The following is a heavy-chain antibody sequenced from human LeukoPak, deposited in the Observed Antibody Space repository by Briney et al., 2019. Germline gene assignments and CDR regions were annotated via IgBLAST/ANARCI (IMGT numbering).Heavy chain of an antibody. CDR3: AQIAAAGTA. J-gene: IGHJ4*02. CDR2: VSGSGGST. Sequence: GGSLRLSCAASGFISSSYAMSWVRQAPGKGLEWVSGVSGSGGSTYYADSVKGRFTISRDNSKNTLYLQMNSLRAEDTAVYYCAQIAAAGTAWGQGTLVTVSS. D-gene: IGHD6-13*01. V-gene: IGHV3-23*01. CDR1: GFISSSYA.